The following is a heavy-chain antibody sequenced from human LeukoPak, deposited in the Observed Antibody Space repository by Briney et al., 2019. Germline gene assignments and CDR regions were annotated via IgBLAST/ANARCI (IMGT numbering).Heavy chain of an antibody. D-gene: IGHD4-17*01. V-gene: IGHV3-23*01. Sequence: GGSLRLSCAASGFTSSSYAMSWVRQAPGKGLEWVSAISGSGGSTYYADSVKGRFTISRDNSKNTLYLQMNSLRAEDTAVYYCAKDPVMTTVTIVTRAFDYWGQGTLVTVSS. CDR1: GFTSSSYA. CDR3: AKDPVMTTVTIVTRAFDY. CDR2: ISGSGGST. J-gene: IGHJ4*02.